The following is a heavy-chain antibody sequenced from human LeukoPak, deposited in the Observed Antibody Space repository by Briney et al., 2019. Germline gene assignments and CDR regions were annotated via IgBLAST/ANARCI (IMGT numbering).Heavy chain of an antibody. CDR1: GFTFSNAW. Sequence: GGSLRLSCAASGFTFSNAWMSWLRQAPGKGVEGVSYISSSGSTIYYADSVKGRFTISRDNAKNSLYLQMNSLRAEDTAVYCCARDPYYDFWSGLPPYFDYWGQGTLVTVSS. D-gene: IGHD3-3*01. CDR3: ARDPYYDFWSGLPPYFDY. J-gene: IGHJ4*02. V-gene: IGHV3-11*04. CDR2: ISSSGSTI.